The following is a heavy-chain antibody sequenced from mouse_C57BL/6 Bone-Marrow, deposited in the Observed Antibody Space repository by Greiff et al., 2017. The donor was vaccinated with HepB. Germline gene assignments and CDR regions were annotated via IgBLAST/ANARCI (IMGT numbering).Heavy chain of an antibody. J-gene: IGHJ2*01. Sequence: EVHLVESGPGLVKPSQSLSLTCSVTGYSITSGYYWNWIRQFPGNKLEWMGYISYDGSNNYNPSLKNRISITRDTSKNQFFLKLNSVTTEDTATYYCALAFNFDYWGQGTTLTVSS. V-gene: IGHV3-6*01. CDR2: ISYDGSN. CDR1: GYSITSGYY. CDR3: ALAFNFDY.